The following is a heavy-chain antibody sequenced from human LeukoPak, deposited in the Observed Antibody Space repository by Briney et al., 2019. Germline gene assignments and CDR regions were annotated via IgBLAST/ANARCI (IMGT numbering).Heavy chain of an antibody. D-gene: IGHD3-16*02. CDR1: GVSVSSYY. CDR3: SSGHYDHGWGSYRPCDY. CDR2: IYTSGST. Sequence: PSETLSLTCTVSGVSVSSYYWSWIRQPPGKGLEWIGYIYTSGSTNYNPSPKSGVTISVDASKNQFSLKLSSVTAADTAVYYCSSGHYDHGWGSYRPCDYWGQGTLVTVSS. J-gene: IGHJ4*02. V-gene: IGHV4-4*08.